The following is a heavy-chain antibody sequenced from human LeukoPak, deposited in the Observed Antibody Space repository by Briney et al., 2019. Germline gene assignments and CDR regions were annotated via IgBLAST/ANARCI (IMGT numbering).Heavy chain of an antibody. Sequence: SETLSLTCTVSGGSISSYYWSWIRQPAGKGLEWIGRIYTSGSTNYNPSLKSRVTVSVDTSKNQFSLKLSSVTAADTAVYYCARDGRLTANYGMDVWGQGTTVTVSS. CDR3: ARDGRLTANYGMDV. CDR1: GGSISSYY. D-gene: IGHD1-26*01. J-gene: IGHJ6*02. V-gene: IGHV4-4*07. CDR2: IYTSGST.